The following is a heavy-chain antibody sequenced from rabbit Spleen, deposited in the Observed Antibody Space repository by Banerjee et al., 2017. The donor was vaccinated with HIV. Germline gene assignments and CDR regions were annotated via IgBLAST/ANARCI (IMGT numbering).Heavy chain of an antibody. CDR3: ARSLGAWANL. V-gene: IGHV1S45*01. Sequence: QEQLEESGGDLVKPGASLTLTCTASGFSFINYYYMCWVRQAPGKGLEWIACIYIGGSDVNYYATWAKGRFTISKTSSTTVTLQMTSLTAADTATYFCARSLGAWANLWGPGTLVTVS. D-gene: IGHD4-1*01. CDR1: GFSFINYYY. J-gene: IGHJ4*01. CDR2: IYIGGSDVN.